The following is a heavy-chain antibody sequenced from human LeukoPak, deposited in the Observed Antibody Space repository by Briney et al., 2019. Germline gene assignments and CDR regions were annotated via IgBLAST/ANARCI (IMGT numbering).Heavy chain of an antibody. Sequence: ASVKVSCKASGYTFTSYGISWVRQAPGQGLEWMGWISGYNGNTNFAQKLQGRVTMTTDTSTTTAYMELRSLRSDDTAVYYCARDGDCSSTSCYTHYYYGMDVWGKGITVTVSS. D-gene: IGHD2-2*02. J-gene: IGHJ6*04. CDR2: ISGYNGNT. CDR3: ARDGDCSSTSCYTHYYYGMDV. CDR1: GYTFTSYG. V-gene: IGHV1-18*01.